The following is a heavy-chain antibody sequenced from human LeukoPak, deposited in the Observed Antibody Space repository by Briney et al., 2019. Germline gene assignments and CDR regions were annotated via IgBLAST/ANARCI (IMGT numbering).Heavy chain of an antibody. Sequence: PSETLSLTCTVSGGSVSSYYWSWIRQPPGKGLEWIGYIYDIGSTKYNPSLNSRVTMSEDTSKNQFSQKLSSVTAADTAVYQCARTYYYDSSGCLNHW. CDR3: ARTYYYDSSGCLNHW. V-gene: IGHV4-59*08. CDR2: IYDIGST. D-gene: IGHD3-22*01. J-gene: IGHJ5*01. CDR1: GGSVSSYY.